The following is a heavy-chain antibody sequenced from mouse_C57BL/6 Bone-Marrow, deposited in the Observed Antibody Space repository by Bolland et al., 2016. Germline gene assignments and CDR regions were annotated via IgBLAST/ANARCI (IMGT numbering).Heavy chain of an antibody. Sequence: PETGGTAYNQKFKGKAIVTADKSSSTAYMELRSLTSEDSAVYYCTRFYYDYDDAMDYWGQGTS. J-gene: IGHJ4*01. V-gene: IGHV1-15*01. CDR2: PETGGT. D-gene: IGHD2-4*01. CDR3: TRFYYDYDDAMDY.